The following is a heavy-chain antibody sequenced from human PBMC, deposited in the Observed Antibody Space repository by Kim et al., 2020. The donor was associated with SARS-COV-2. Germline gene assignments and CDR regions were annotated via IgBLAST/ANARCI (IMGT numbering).Heavy chain of an antibody. Sequence: GGSLRLSCTATGFTFSSYAMHWVRQAPGQGLVWVSGISFDGSCENYADSVKGRFTISRDSSKDTLDLQMYSLRTEDTAVYYCARHGSGEVYYGGGVDYW. D-gene: IGHD3-10*01. V-gene: IGHV3-30*04. CDR1: GFTFSSYA. CDR3: ARHGSGEVYYGGGVDY. CDR2: ISFDGSCE. J-gene: IGHJ4*01.